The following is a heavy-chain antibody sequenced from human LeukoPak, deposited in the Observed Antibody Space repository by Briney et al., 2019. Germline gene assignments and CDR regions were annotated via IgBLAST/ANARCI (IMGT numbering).Heavy chain of an antibody. D-gene: IGHD6-13*01. J-gene: IGHJ4*02. CDR1: GGSISSYY. V-gene: IGHV4-59*01. CDR2: IYYSGNT. Sequence: SETLSLTCTVSGGSISSYYWSWIRQPPGKGLEWIGYIYYSGNTNYNPSLKIRVTISVDTSKNQFSLKLSSVTAADTAVYYCARAGSWKLNFDYWGQGTLVTVSS. CDR3: ARAGSWKLNFDY.